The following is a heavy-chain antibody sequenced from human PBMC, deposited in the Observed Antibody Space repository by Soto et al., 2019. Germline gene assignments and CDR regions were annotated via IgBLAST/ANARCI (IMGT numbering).Heavy chain of an antibody. CDR3: ARDHARRQQLVSPYDY. V-gene: IGHV1-18*01. Sequence: QVQLVQSGAEVKKPGASVKVSCKASGYTFTSYGISWVRQAPGQGLEWMGWISAYNGNTNYAQKLQGRVTMTTDTSPSTAYMELRSLRSDDTAVYYCARDHARRQQLVSPYDYWGQGTLVTVSS. D-gene: IGHD6-13*01. J-gene: IGHJ4*02. CDR2: ISAYNGNT. CDR1: GYTFTSYG.